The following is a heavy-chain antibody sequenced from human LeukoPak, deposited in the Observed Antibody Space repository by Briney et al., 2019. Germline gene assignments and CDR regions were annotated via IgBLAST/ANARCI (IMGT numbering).Heavy chain of an antibody. J-gene: IGHJ6*03. Sequence: GRSLRLSCAASGFTFGNYAMHWVRQAPGKGLEWVAVISYDGSNKYYADSVKGRFTISRDNSKNMLYLQMNSLRAEDTAVYYCARSGGFGFYYYYYMDVWGKGTTVTVSS. CDR3: ARSGGFGFYYYYYMDV. V-gene: IGHV3-30*04. CDR2: ISYDGSNK. D-gene: IGHD5-12*01. CDR1: GFTFGNYA.